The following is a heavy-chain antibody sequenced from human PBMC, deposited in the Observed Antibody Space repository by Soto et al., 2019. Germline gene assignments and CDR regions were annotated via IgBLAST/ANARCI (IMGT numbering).Heavy chain of an antibody. Sequence: GGSLRLSCAASGFTFTSYAMIWVRQAPGEGLEWVSTISGSGGSTYYADSVKGRFTIARDNSKNTLFLQMNSLRAEDTAVYYCAKAYSSSWYDDYWGQGTLVTVSS. CDR3: AKAYSSSWYDDY. D-gene: IGHD6-13*01. V-gene: IGHV3-23*01. CDR2: ISGSGGST. CDR1: GFTFTSYA. J-gene: IGHJ4*02.